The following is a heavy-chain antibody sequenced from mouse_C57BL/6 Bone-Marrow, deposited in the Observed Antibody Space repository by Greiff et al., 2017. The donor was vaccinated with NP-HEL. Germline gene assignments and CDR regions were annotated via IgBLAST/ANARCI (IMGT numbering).Heavy chain of an antibody. Sequence: EVQRVESGPVLVKPGASVKMSCKASGYTFTDYYMNWVKQSHGKSLERIGVINPYNGGTSYNQKFKGKATLTVDKSSSTAYMELNSLTSEDSAVYYCARGGVYSMAWFAYWGQGTLVTVSA. V-gene: IGHV1-19*01. CDR3: ARGGVYSMAWFAY. J-gene: IGHJ3*01. CDR1: GYTFTDYY. D-gene: IGHD2-10*02. CDR2: INPYNGGT.